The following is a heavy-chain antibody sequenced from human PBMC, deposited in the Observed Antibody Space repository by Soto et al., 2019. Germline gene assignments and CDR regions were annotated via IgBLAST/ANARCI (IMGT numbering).Heavy chain of an antibody. D-gene: IGHD3-3*01. Sequence: GGSLRLSCAASGFTFSSYSMNWVRQAPGKGLEWVSSISSSSSYIYYADSVKGRFTISRDNAKNSLYLQMNSLRAEDTAVYYCARAPIANYDSPRGPYNWFDPWGQGTLVTVSS. V-gene: IGHV3-21*01. CDR3: ARAPIANYDSPRGPYNWFDP. CDR1: GFTFSSYS. J-gene: IGHJ5*02. CDR2: ISSSSSYI.